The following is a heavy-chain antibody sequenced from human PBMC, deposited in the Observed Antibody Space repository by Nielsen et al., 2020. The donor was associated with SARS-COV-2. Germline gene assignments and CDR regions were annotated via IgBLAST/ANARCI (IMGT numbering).Heavy chain of an antibody. D-gene: IGHD3-22*01. J-gene: IGHJ4*02. CDR3: AKDYYPFKCYFDY. CDR2: ISYDGSHD. V-gene: IGHV3-30-3*01. CDR1: GFTFSSYA. Sequence: GGSLRLSCAASGFTFSSYAMHWVRQAPGKGLEWVAVISYDGSHDYYTDSVKGRFTISRDNAKNSLYLQMNSLRAEDTALYYCAKDYYPFKCYFDYWGQGTLVTVSS.